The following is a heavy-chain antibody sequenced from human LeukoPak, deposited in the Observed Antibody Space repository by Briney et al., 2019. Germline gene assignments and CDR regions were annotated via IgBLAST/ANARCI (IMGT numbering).Heavy chain of an antibody. Sequence: PSGTLSLTCAVYGGSFSGYYWSWIRQPPGKGLEWVAVISYDGSNKYYADSVKGRFTISRDNSKNTLYLQMNSLRAEDTAVYYCAKDRSFGDLGFADIGVDPWGEGTLVTVSS. CDR3: AKDRSFGDLGFADIGVDP. D-gene: IGHD4-17*01. CDR2: ISYDGSNK. CDR1: GGSFSGYY. J-gene: IGHJ5*02. V-gene: IGHV3-30*18.